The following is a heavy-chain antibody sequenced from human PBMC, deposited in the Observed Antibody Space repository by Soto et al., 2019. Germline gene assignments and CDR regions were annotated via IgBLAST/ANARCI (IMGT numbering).Heavy chain of an antibody. CDR3: ARGVFGVVIIRYNWFDP. Sequence: QVQLQQWGAGLLKPSETLSLTCAVYGGSFSGYYWSWIRQPPGKGLEWIGEINHSGSTNYNPSLKSRVTISVDTSKNQFSLKLSSVTAADTAVYYCARGVFGVVIIRYNWFDPWGQGTLVTVSS. CDR1: GGSFSGYY. CDR2: INHSGST. D-gene: IGHD3-3*01. J-gene: IGHJ5*02. V-gene: IGHV4-34*01.